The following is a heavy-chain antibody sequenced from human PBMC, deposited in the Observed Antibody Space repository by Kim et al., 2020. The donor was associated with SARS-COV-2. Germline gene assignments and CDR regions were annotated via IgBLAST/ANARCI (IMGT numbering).Heavy chain of an antibody. V-gene: IGHV4-34*01. Sequence: PSLQSRVTISVDTSKNLFSLRLSSVTAADTTLYYCVRKGSVRPSAWYFDYWGQGTLVTVSS. D-gene: IGHD6-19*01. CDR3: VRKGSVRPSAWYFDY. J-gene: IGHJ4*02.